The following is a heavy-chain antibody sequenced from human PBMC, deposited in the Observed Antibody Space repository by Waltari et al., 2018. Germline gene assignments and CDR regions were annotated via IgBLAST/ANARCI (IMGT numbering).Heavy chain of an antibody. CDR3: AREGYSTSFDY. Sequence: QVQLQESGPGLLRPSETLSLTCTVSGYSIRSGHHWGWIRRPPGKGLEWAGRIDYSGSTNYNPSLKSRVSISIDTSKNQFSLRLTSVTAADTAVYYCAREGYSTSFDYWGRGMLVTVSS. J-gene: IGHJ4*02. V-gene: IGHV4-38-2*02. CDR1: GYSIRSGHH. CDR2: IDYSGST. D-gene: IGHD6-13*01.